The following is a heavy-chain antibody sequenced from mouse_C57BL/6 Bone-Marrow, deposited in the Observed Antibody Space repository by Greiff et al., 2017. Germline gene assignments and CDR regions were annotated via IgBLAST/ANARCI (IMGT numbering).Heavy chain of an antibody. CDR1: GFTFSDYY. V-gene: IGHV5-12*01. CDR3: ARLGYGWYVDV. J-gene: IGHJ1*03. D-gene: IGHD2-2*01. CDR2: ISNGGGST. Sequence: EVKVVESGGGLVQPGGSLKLSCAASGFTFSDYYMYWVRQTPEKRLEWVAYISNGGGSTYYPDTVKGRFTISRDNAKNTLYLQMSRLKSEDTAMYYCARLGYGWYVDVWGTGTTVTVSS.